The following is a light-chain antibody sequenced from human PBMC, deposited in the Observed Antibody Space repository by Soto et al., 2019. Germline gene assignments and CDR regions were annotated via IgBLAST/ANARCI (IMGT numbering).Light chain of an antibody. CDR3: QSYDSSLSGYV. Sequence: QSVLTQPPSVSEAPGQRVTISCTGSSGNIGAGYEAHWYQQVPGTAPKLLIYENNNRPSGVPDRFSGSKSGTSASLAITGLQAEDEAEYYCQSYDSSLSGYVFGTGTKLTVL. CDR1: SGNIGAGYE. V-gene: IGLV1-40*01. CDR2: ENN. J-gene: IGLJ1*01.